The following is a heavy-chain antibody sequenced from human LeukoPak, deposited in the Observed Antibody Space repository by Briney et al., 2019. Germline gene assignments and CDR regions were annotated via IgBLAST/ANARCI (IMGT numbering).Heavy chain of an antibody. CDR2: ISSSSSYI. D-gene: IGHD2-15*01. CDR1: GFTFSSYS. J-gene: IGHJ5*02. Sequence: GGSLRLSCAGSGFTFSSYSMNWVRQAPGKGLEWVSSISSSSSYIYYADSVKGRFTISRDNAKNSLYLQMNSLRAEDTAVYYCARVGVVVAATPGLNWFDPWGQGTLVTVSS. V-gene: IGHV3-21*01. CDR3: ARVGVVVAATPGLNWFDP.